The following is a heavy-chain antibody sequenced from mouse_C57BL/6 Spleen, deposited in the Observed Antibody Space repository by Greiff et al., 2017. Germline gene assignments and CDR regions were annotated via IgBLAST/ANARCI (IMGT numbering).Heavy chain of an antibody. CDR3: AILDYGSSYHWYFDV. D-gene: IGHD1-1*01. J-gene: IGHJ1*03. CDR2: IHPSDSDT. V-gene: IGHV1-74*01. CDR1: GYTFTSYW. Sequence: QVQLKQPGAELVKPGASVKVSCKASGYTFTSYWMHWVKQRPGQGLEWIGRIHPSDSDTNYNQKFKGKATLTVDKSSSTAYMQLSSQTSEDSAVYYCAILDYGSSYHWYFDVWGTGTTVTVSS.